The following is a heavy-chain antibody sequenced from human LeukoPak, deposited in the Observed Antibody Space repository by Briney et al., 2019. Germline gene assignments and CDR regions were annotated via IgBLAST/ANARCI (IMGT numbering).Heavy chain of an antibody. V-gene: IGHV4-31*03. CDR1: GGSINSGVYY. Sequence: SQTLSLTCTVSGGSINSGVYYWSWIRQYPGKGLEWIGSIFYSGSTYYNPSLKSRFAISVDTAKNQFSLKLSSVTAADTAVYYCAREYSDILTGYYLFDSWGQGTLVTVSS. CDR2: IFYSGST. CDR3: AREYSDILTGYYLFDS. J-gene: IGHJ4*02. D-gene: IGHD3-9*01.